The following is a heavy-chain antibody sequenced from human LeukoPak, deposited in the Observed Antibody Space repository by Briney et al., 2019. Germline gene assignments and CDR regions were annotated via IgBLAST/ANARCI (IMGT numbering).Heavy chain of an antibody. V-gene: IGHV3-23*01. J-gene: IGHJ4*02. CDR2: ISVGGDST. CDR1: GFTVSSYA. D-gene: IGHD5-18*01. CDR3: AKDAWAYSFGSYFGY. Sequence: PGGSLRLSCAASGFTVSSYAMNWVRQAPGKGLEWVSAISVGGDSTDYVDSVKGRFTISRDNSKNTVYLHMNSLRAEDTAVYYCAKDAWAYSFGSYFGYWGQGILVTVSS.